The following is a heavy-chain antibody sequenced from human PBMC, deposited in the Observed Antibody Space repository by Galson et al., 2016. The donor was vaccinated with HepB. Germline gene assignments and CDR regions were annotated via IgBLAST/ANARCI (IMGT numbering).Heavy chain of an antibody. Sequence: SVKVSCKASGYAFRNYVISWVRQAPGQGLEWMGGIIPLFGTTNYAQRFQGRVTITADESTTTAYMDLSSLRSEDTALYYCARHNSFRDSGWIPYFQYWGQGTLVTVSS. J-gene: IGHJ4*02. CDR3: ARHNSFRDSGWIPYFQY. V-gene: IGHV1-69*13. CDR2: IIPLFGTT. D-gene: IGHD6-19*01. CDR1: GYAFRNYV.